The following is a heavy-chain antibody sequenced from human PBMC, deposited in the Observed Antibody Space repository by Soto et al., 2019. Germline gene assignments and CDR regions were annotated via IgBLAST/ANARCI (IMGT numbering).Heavy chain of an antibody. CDR3: ARVGLLAGDLDF. Sequence: QVQLVESGGGLVKPGGSLRLSCAASGFMFSAYYMTWIRQAPGKGLEWVSYISSSGTNIIYYAESVRGRFTISRDNAKNAVYLEMNSLRAEDTAVYYCARVGLLAGDLDFWGQGTLVTVSS. V-gene: IGHV3-11*01. CDR2: ISSSGTNII. J-gene: IGHJ4*02. D-gene: IGHD2-21*02. CDR1: GFMFSAYY.